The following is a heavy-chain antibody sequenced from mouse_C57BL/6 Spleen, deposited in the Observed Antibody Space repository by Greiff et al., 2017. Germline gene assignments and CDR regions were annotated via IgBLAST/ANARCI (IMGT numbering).Heavy chain of an antibody. Sequence: ESGPGLVKPSQSLSLTCSVTGYSITSGYYWNWIRQFPGNKLEWMGYISYDGSNNYNPSLKNRISITRDTSKNQFFLKLNSVTTEDTATYYCARDDGSKYFDYWGQGTTLTVAS. J-gene: IGHJ2*01. CDR1: GYSITSGYY. V-gene: IGHV3-6*01. D-gene: IGHD1-1*01. CDR2: ISYDGSN. CDR3: ARDDGSKYFDY.